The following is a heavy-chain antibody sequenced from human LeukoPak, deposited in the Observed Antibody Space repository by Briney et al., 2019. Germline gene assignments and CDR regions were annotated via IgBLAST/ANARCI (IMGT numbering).Heavy chain of an antibody. V-gene: IGHV3-30*18. Sequence: TGGSLRLSCAASGFTFNAYGMHWVRQAPGMGLEWVAVISYDGTNKYYADSVKGRFTISRDNSQNTLYLQMNSLRTEDTAVYYCAKDLGVGVADLDYWGQGTLVTVSS. CDR1: GFTFNAYG. CDR2: ISYDGTNK. CDR3: AKDLGVGVADLDY. D-gene: IGHD6-19*01. J-gene: IGHJ4*02.